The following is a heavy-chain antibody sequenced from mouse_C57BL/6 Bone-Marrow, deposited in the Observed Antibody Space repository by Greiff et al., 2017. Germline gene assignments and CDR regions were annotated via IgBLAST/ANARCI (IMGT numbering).Heavy chain of an antibody. J-gene: IGHJ4*01. CDR1: GFNIKDDY. V-gene: IGHV14-4*01. CDR2: IDPENGDT. Sequence: VQLKESGAELVRPGASVKLSCTASGFNIKDDYMHWVKQRPEQGLEWIGWIDPENGDTEYASKFQGKAAITADTSSNTAYLPLISLTSEDTAVYYCTTDVLRRDAMDYWGQGTSVTVSS. D-gene: IGHD1-1*01. CDR3: TTDVLRRDAMDY.